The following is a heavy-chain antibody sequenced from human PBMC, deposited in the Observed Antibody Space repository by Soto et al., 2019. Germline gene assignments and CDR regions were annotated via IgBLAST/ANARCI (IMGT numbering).Heavy chain of an antibody. Sequence: SETLSLTCAVYGGSFSGYYWSWIRQPPGKGLEWIGEINHSGSTNYNPSLKSRVTISVDTSKNQFSLKLSSVTAADTAVYYCARARSLYYYGSGSPGPYFQHWGQGTLVTVSA. J-gene: IGHJ1*01. CDR3: ARARSLYYYGSGSPGPYFQH. D-gene: IGHD3-10*01. CDR2: INHSGST. V-gene: IGHV4-34*01. CDR1: GGSFSGYY.